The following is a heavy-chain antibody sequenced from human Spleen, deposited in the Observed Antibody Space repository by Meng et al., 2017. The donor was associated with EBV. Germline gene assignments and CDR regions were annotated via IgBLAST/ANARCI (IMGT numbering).Heavy chain of an antibody. D-gene: IGHD6-19*01. J-gene: IGHJ5*02. CDR3: ARPFPSWQSPRLDPFGA. CDR1: GDSISSFSY. CDR2: VHYTGST. V-gene: IGHV4-39*01. Sequence: HLLRRESAPGQVKPSETLSLTCTVPGDSISSFSYWGWIRQPPGRGLEWIGSVHYTGSTYYSPSLKSRVTVSVDTSKNQFSLRLTSVTAADTAVYYCARPFPSWQSPRLDPFGAWGQGTLVTVSS.